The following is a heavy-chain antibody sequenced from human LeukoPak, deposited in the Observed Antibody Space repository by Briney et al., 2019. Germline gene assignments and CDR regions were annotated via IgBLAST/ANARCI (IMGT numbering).Heavy chain of an antibody. V-gene: IGHV3-7*04. CDR1: GFTLSRYW. Sequence: GGSLRLSCAASGFTLSRYWMSWVRQAPGKGLEWVANIKHDGSEKYYVDSVKGRFTISRDNAKNSLYLQMNSLRGEDTAVYYCARDRDYYNYFEYWGQGTLVTVSS. CDR3: ARDRDYYNYFEY. J-gene: IGHJ4*02. CDR2: IKHDGSEK. D-gene: IGHD3-10*01.